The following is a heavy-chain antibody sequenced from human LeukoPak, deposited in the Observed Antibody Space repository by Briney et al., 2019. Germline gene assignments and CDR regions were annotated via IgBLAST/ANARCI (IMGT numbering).Heavy chain of an antibody. CDR2: ISSSSSYI. CDR3: ARGRSGELSMVDY. CDR1: GFTFTSYS. Sequence: PGGSLRLSCAASGFTFTSYSMNWVRQAPGKGLEWVSSISSSSSYIYYADSVKGRFTISRDNAKNSLYLQMNSLRAEDTAVYYCARGRSGELSMVDYWGQGTLVTVSS. V-gene: IGHV3-21*01. D-gene: IGHD1-26*01. J-gene: IGHJ4*02.